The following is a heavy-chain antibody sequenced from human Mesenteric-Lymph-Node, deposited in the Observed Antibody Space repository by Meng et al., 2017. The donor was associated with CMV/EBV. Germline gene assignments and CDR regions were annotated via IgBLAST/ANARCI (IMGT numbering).Heavy chain of an antibody. J-gene: IGHJ5*01. V-gene: IGHV3-7*01. CDR1: GFTFSSYW. Sequence: LSLTCAASGFTFSSYWMSWVRQAPGKGLEWVANIKQDGSEKYYVDSVKGRFTISRDSAKNSLYLDLNSLRAEDTAVYYCARENPGLDSWGQGALVTVSS. CDR3: ARENPGLDS. CDR2: IKQDGSEK.